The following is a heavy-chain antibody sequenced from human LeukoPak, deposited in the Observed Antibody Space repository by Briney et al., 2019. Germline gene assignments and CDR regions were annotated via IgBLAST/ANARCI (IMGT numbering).Heavy chain of an antibody. J-gene: IGHJ1*01. CDR3: ARVLGYCSGGSCYSAEYFQH. CDR1: GGSFSGYY. Sequence: SETLSLTCAVYGGSFSGYYWSWIRQPPGKGLEWIGEINHSGSTNYNPSLKSRVIISVDTSKNQFSLKLSSVTAADTAVYYCARVLGYCSGGSCYSAEYFQHWGQGTLVTVSS. D-gene: IGHD2-15*01. CDR2: INHSGST. V-gene: IGHV4-34*01.